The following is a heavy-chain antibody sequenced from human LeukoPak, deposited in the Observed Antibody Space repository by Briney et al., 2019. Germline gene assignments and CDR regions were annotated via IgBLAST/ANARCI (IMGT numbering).Heavy chain of an antibody. Sequence: RPGGSLRLSCSASGFSFSNYAMHWVRQAPGKGLEYVSAISTNGGHTYYADSVQGRFTIPRDDSKNTLYLQMSSLRAEDTALYYCVKDLLGYCSSTSCYATGPFDYWGQGTLVTVSS. V-gene: IGHV3-64D*09. J-gene: IGHJ4*02. CDR1: GFSFSNYA. D-gene: IGHD2-2*01. CDR2: ISTNGGHT. CDR3: VKDLLGYCSSTSCYATGPFDY.